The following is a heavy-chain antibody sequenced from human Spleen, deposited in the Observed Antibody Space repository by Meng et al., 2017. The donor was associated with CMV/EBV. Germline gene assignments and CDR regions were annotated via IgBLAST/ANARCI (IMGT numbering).Heavy chain of an antibody. CDR2: IIPIFGTA. CDR3: ATNYYDRGDFDY. Sequence: SVKVSCKASGGPFSSYTISWVRQAPGQGLEWMGGIIPIFGTANYAQKFQGRVTITTDESTSTAYMELSSLRSEDTAVYYRATNYYDRGDFDYWGQGTLVTVSS. J-gene: IGHJ4*02. V-gene: IGHV1-69*05. D-gene: IGHD3-22*01. CDR1: GGPFSSYT.